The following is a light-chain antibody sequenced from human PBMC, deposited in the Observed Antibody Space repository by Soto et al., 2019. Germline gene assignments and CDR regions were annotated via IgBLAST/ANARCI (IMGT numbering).Light chain of an antibody. Sequence: EIVMTQSPATLSVSPGERATLSCRASQSVSSNLAWYQQKPGQAPRLLIYGASTRATGIPARFSGSGSGTEFTLTISSLQSEDFAVYYCQQYNNWPRKFGQGTRWIS. CDR3: QQYNNWPRK. CDR2: GAS. CDR1: QSVSSN. J-gene: IGKJ1*01. V-gene: IGKV3-15*01.